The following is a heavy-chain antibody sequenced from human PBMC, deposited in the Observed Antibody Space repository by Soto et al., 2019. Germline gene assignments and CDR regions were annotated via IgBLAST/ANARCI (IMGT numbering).Heavy chain of an antibody. J-gene: IGHJ6*02. D-gene: IGHD2-15*01. V-gene: IGHV3-7*03. CDR2: IKQDGSEK. Sequence: GGSLRLSCAASGFTFSSYWMSWVRQAPGKGLEWVANIKQDGSEKYYVDSVKGRFTISRDNAENSLYLQMNSLRAEDTAVYYRARDATEYYYYGMDVWGQGTTVTVSS. CDR3: ARDATEYYYYGMDV. CDR1: GFTFSSYW.